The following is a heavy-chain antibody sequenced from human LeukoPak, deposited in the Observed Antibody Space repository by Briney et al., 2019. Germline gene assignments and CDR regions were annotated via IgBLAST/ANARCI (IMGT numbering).Heavy chain of an antibody. CDR1: GFPFSTYD. V-gene: IGHV3-23*01. CDR2: ISGSAYST. Sequence: GGSLRLSCAASGFPFSTYDMNWVRQAPGKGLEWVSGISGSAYSTHYADSVKGRFTVSRDNSKNTLYLQMHSLRVEETAVYYCVILPHYARWGQGTLVTVSS. CDR3: VILPHYAR. D-gene: IGHD2-2*01. J-gene: IGHJ4*02.